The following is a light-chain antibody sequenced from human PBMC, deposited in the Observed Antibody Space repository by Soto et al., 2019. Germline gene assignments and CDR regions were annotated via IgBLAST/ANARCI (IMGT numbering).Light chain of an antibody. CDR2: KAS. CDR1: QSISSW. V-gene: IGKV1-5*03. Sequence: DIQMTQSPSTLSASVGDRVTITCRASQSISSWLAWYQQKPGKAPKLLIYKASSLESGVASRFSGSGSGTEFTLTISSRQPDDFATYYCQQYNSDPLTFGGGTKVEIK. CDR3: QQYNSDPLT. J-gene: IGKJ4*01.